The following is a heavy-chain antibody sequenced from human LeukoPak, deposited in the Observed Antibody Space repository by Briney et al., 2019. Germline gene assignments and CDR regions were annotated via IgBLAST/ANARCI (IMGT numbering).Heavy chain of an antibody. V-gene: IGHV1-69*01. Sequence: SVKVSCKASGGTFSSYAISWVRQAPGQGLEWMGGIIPIFGTANYAQKFQGRVTITADESTSTAYMELSSLRVEDTAVYYCARDLGSGSSYRRFYGMDVWGQGTTVTVSS. D-gene: IGHD3-10*01. CDR2: IIPIFGTA. CDR3: ARDLGSGSSYRRFYGMDV. J-gene: IGHJ6*02. CDR1: GGTFSSYA.